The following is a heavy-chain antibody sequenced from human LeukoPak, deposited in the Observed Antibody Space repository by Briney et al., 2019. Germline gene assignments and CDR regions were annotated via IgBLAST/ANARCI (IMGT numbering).Heavy chain of an antibody. CDR1: GFTFSNYA. Sequence: GGSLRLSCAASGFTFSNYAMSWVRQAPGKGLEWVSAISGSASSTYHADSVKGRFTISRDNAKNSLYLQMNSLRAEDTAVYYCARPDAMVRGVILAFDIWGQGTMVTVSS. CDR2: ISGSASST. J-gene: IGHJ3*02. CDR3: ARPDAMVRGVILAFDI. D-gene: IGHD3-10*01. V-gene: IGHV3-23*01.